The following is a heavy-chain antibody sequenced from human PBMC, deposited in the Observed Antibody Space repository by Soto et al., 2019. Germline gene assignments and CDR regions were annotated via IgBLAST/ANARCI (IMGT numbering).Heavy chain of an antibody. J-gene: IGHJ3*02. CDR2: MNPNSANT. V-gene: IGHV1-8*01. D-gene: IGHD1-20*01. Sequence: QVQLVQSGAEVKKPGASVKVSCKASGYTFTGYDINWVRQATGQGLEWMGWMNPNSANTDYAQKFQGRVSMTRNTSISTAYLELSSLRSDDSAVYYCPRGLGLTGSRSAFDIWGQGTMVTVSS. CDR3: PRGLGLTGSRSAFDI. CDR1: GYTFTGYD.